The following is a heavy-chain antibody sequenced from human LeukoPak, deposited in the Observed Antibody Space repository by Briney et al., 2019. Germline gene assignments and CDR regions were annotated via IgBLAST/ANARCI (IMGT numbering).Heavy chain of an antibody. J-gene: IGHJ4*02. CDR3: ATARNDYDTNGFSVFDY. CDR1: GFSFSAHG. Sequence: GRSLRLSCGASGFSFSAHGMHWVRQAPGKGLEWVAVIWYDGSNKDYADSVKGRFTISRDNSQNTLYLQMNSLRAEDTAVYYCATARNDYDTNGFSVFDYWGQGTLVTVSS. CDR2: IWYDGSNK. D-gene: IGHD3-22*01. V-gene: IGHV3-33*01.